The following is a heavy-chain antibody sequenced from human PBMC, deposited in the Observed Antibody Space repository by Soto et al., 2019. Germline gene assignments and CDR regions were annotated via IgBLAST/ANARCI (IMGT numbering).Heavy chain of an antibody. CDR3: ARVKLGSYDWFDP. Sequence: EVQLVESGGDLVQPGGSLRLSCAASGFTFSNYWMHWVRQAPGKGLMWVSRINPDGSRTTYADSVKGRFAISRDNAKNTVYLQMNSLRAEDAAVYYCARVKLGSYDWFDPWGQGTLVTVSS. J-gene: IGHJ5*02. V-gene: IGHV3-74*01. CDR2: INPDGSRT. CDR1: GFTFSNYW. D-gene: IGHD3-16*01.